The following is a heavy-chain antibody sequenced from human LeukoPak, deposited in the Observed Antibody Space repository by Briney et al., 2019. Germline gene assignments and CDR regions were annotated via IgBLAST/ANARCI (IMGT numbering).Heavy chain of an antibody. D-gene: IGHD3-22*01. J-gene: IGHJ3*02. V-gene: IGHV3-21*04. CDR3: AKDSSGLMADGAFDI. CDR1: GFTFSSYS. CDR2: ISSSSSYI. Sequence: GGSLRLSCAASGFTFSSYSMNWVRQAPGKGLEWVSSISSSSSYIYYADSVKGRFTISRDNAKNSLYLQMNSLRAEDTALYYCAKDSSGLMADGAFDIWGQGAMVTVSS.